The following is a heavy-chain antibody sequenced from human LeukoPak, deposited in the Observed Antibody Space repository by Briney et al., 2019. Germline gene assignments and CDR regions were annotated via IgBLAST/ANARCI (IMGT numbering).Heavy chain of an antibody. CDR2: INSDGSST. V-gene: IGHV3-74*01. J-gene: IGHJ5*02. D-gene: IGHD2-21*02. CDR1: GFTFSSYW. Sequence: PGGSLRLSCAASGFTFSSYWMHWVRQAPGKGLVWVSRINSDGSSTSYADSVKGRFTISRDNAKNTLYLQMNSLRAEDTAVYYCASGGIVVVTALNTWGQGTLVTVSS. CDR3: ASGGIVVVTALNT.